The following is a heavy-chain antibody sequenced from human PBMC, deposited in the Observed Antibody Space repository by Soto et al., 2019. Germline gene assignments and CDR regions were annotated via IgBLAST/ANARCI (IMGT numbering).Heavy chain of an antibody. Sequence: QVTLKESGPVLVKPTETLKLTCTVSGFSLSNTRMGVSWNRQPPGKALEWLGHIFSNDDESYTPSLKSRLTFTRDTSKSQMVLTMTNMDPVDTATYYCARIVDPCGGDCRVYYFDYWCRGTLVTVSS. CDR3: ARIVDPCGGDCRVYYFDY. CDR1: GFSLSNTRMG. D-gene: IGHD2-21*02. CDR2: IFSNDDE. V-gene: IGHV2-26*01. J-gene: IGHJ4*02.